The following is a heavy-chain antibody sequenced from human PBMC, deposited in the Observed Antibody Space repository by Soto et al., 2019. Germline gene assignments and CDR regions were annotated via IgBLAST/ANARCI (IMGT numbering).Heavy chain of an antibody. V-gene: IGHV3-7*03. CDR3: ARENYFDY. J-gene: IGHJ4*02. Sequence: GGSLRLSCAASGFTFRSYWMGWVRQAPGKGLEWVANIKPDGSEKYYVDSGKGRFTISRDNAKNSLYLQMNSLRAEDTAIYYCARENYFDYWGQGTLVTVSS. CDR1: GFTFRSYW. CDR2: IKPDGSEK.